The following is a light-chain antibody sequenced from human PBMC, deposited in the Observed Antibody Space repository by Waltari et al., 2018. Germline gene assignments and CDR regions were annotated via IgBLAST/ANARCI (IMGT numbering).Light chain of an antibody. V-gene: IGLV2-11*01. CDR3: CSYAGSYTWV. CDR1: TNAPGSFHY. Sequence: SALTQPRPMSGSPGPSVTISSTGTTNAPGSFHYVPCYQQHPGKAPKLIILDVTKRPSGVPDRLSGSKSGNTASLTISGLRAEDEAEYYCCSYAGSYTWVFGGGTKLTVV. J-gene: IGLJ3*02. CDR2: DVT.